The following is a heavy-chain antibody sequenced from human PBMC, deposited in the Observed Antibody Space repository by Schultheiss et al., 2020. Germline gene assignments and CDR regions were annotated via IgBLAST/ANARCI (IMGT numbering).Heavy chain of an antibody. V-gene: IGHV4-61*02. CDR1: GGSISSGGYY. CDR3: ARKVIWQQLVPPYFDY. Sequence: SQTLSLTCTVSGGSISSGGYYWSWIRQPAGKGLEWIGRIYTSGSTNYNPSLKSRVTISVDTSKNQFSLKLSSVTAADTAVYYCARKVIWQQLVPPYFDYWGQGTLVTVSS. CDR2: IYTSGST. D-gene: IGHD6-13*01. J-gene: IGHJ4*02.